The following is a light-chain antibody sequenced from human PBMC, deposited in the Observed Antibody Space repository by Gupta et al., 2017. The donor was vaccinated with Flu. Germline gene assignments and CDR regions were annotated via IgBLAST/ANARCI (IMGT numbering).Light chain of an antibody. CDR2: GNN. Sequence: QSVLTQPPSVSGAPGQRVTISCAGTSSNIGAGYAVHWYQQLPGTAPQLLIYGNNNRPSGVPDRFSGSKSGTSASLAITGLQAEDEADYYCQSFDNSLSGWVFGGGTQVTAL. J-gene: IGLJ3*02. CDR1: SSNIGAGYA. V-gene: IGLV1-40*01. CDR3: QSFDNSLSGWV.